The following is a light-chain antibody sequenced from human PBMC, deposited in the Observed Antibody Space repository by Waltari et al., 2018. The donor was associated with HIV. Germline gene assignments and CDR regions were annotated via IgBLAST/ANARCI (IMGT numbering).Light chain of an antibody. CDR3: SSYTSSSTLV. CDR2: DVS. CDR1: SSDVGGYNY. Sequence: QSALTQPASVSGSPGQSITISCTGTSSDVGGYNYVSCYQQHPGKAPKLMSYDVSKRPSGVSNRFSGSKSGNTASLTISGLQAEDEADYYCSSYTSSSTLVFGGGTKLTVL. J-gene: IGLJ3*02. V-gene: IGLV2-14*01.